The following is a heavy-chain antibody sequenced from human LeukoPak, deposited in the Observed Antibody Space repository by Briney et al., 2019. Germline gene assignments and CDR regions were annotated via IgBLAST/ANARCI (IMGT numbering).Heavy chain of an antibody. V-gene: IGHV3-48*04. J-gene: IGHJ4*02. CDR1: GFTFSSCS. D-gene: IGHD4-17*01. Sequence: PGGSLRLSCAASGFTFSSCSMNWVRQAPGKGLEWISYISSSIGTIHYADSVKGRFTISRDNAKNSLFLQMNSLRAEDTAVYYCARAPTDDYGDYAFDYWGQGTLVTVSS. CDR3: ARAPTDDYGDYAFDY. CDR2: ISSSIGTI.